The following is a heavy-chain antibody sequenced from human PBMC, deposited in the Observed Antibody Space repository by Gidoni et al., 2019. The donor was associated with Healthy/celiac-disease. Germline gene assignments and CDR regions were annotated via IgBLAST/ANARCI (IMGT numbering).Heavy chain of an antibody. CDR1: GGSISSYY. D-gene: IGHD1-26*01. J-gene: IGHJ5*02. CDR3: ARDRGAIGGWFDP. CDR2: IYYSGST. Sequence: QVQLQESGPGLVKPSETLSLTCTVSGGSISSYYWSWIRQPPGKGLEWIGYIYYSGSTNYNPSLKSRVTISVDTSKNQFSLKLSSVTAADTAVYYCARDRGAIGGWFDPWGQGTLVTVSS. V-gene: IGHV4-59*01.